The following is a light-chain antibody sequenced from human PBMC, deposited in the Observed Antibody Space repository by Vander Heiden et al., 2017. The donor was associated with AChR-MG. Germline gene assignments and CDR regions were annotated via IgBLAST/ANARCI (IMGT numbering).Light chain of an antibody. CDR1: SSNIGSNT. J-gene: IGLJ2*01. CDR3: ATGDDIRSGPA. Sequence: QSVLTQPPSASGAPGQRVTIPCPGSSSNIGSNTVNWYQQFPGRAPKLLMYSNDKRPSGVPDRFSGSKSGTSASLAISGLQSEDEADYYCATGDDIRSGPAFGGGTKLTVL. CDR2: SND. V-gene: IGLV1-44*01.